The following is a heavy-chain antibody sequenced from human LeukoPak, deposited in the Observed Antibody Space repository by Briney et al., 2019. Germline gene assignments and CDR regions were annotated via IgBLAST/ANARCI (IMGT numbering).Heavy chain of an antibody. CDR1: GFTFSSHA. CDR3: AKDPLVSKYWFDP. V-gene: IGHV3-23*01. CDR2: ISGSGGST. J-gene: IGHJ5*02. Sequence: PGGALRLSCAASGFTFSSHAMSWVRQAPGKGLEWVSAISGSGGSTYYADSVKGRFTISRDNSKNTLYLQMNSLRAEDTAVYYCAKDPLVSKYWFDPWGQGTLVTVSS. D-gene: IGHD5/OR15-5a*01.